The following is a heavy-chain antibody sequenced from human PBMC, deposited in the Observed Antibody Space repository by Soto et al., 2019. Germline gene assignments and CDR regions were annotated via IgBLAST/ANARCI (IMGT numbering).Heavy chain of an antibody. CDR2: ISYDGSNT. J-gene: IGHJ6*02. Sequence: QVQLVESGGGVVQPGRSLRLSCAASGFTFSSYALHWVRQAPGTGLEWVAFISYDGSNTYYADSVKGRFTNSRDNSKNPLYLQMSGLRAEDTAVYYCASAQGYYYGMDVWGHGTTVTVSS. CDR3: ASAQGYYYGMDV. CDR1: GFTFSSYA. V-gene: IGHV3-30-3*01.